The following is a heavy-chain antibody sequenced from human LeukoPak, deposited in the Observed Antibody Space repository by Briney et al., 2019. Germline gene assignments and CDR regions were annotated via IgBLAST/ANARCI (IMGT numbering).Heavy chain of an antibody. CDR2: ISYDGSNK. D-gene: IGHD6-19*01. CDR1: GFTFSSYA. V-gene: IGHV3-30-3*01. CDR3: ARAYSSGWDDAFDI. J-gene: IGHJ3*02. Sequence: PGGSLRLSCVASGFTFSSYAMHWVCQAPGKGLEWVAVISYDGSNKYYADSVKGRFTISRDNSKNTLYLQMNSLRAEDTAVYYCARAYSSGWDDAFDIWGQGTMVTVSS.